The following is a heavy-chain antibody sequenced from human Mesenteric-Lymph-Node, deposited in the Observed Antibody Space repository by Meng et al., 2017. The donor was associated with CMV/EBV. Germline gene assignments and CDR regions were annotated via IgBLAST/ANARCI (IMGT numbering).Heavy chain of an antibody. Sequence: SETLSLTCTVSGGSIRSSDYDWGWVRQPPGKGLEWIGEINHSGSTNYNPSLKSRVTISIDTSKNQFSLKLSSVTAADTAVYYCARRGYYDSRGYYSADYWGQGTLVTVSS. CDR1: GGSIRSSDYD. CDR3: ARRGYYDSRGYYSADY. D-gene: IGHD3-22*01. V-gene: IGHV4-39*07. J-gene: IGHJ4*02. CDR2: INHSGST.